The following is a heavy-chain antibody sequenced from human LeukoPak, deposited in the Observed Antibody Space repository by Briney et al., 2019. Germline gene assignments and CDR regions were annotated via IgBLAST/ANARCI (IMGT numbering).Heavy chain of an antibody. D-gene: IGHD6-6*01. V-gene: IGHV4-59*05. CDR3: ARLGSSSDY. J-gene: IGHJ4*02. Sequence: SETLSLTCSVSGGSISSYYWSWIRQPPGKGLEWIGSIYYSGSTYYNPSLKSRVTISVDTSKNQFSLKLSSVTAADTAVYYCARLGSSSDYWGQGTLVTVSS. CDR1: GGSISSYY. CDR2: IYYSGST.